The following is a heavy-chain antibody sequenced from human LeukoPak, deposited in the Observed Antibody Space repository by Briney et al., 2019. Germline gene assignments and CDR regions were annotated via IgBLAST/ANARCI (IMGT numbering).Heavy chain of an antibody. V-gene: IGHV1-2*02. Sequence: ASVKVSCKASGYTFTGYYMHWVRQAPGQGLEWMGWINPNSGGTNYAQKFQGRVTMTRGTSISTAYMALSRLRSDDTAVYYCARVADYYDSSGYYTYWGQGTLVTVSS. CDR2: INPNSGGT. J-gene: IGHJ4*02. D-gene: IGHD3-22*01. CDR3: ARVADYYDSSGYYTY. CDR1: GYTFTGYY.